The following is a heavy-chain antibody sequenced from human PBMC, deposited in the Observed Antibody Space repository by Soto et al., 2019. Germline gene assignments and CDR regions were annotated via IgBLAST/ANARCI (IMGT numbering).Heavy chain of an antibody. D-gene: IGHD6-13*01. CDR2: IGTAGDT. CDR1: GFTFSSYD. J-gene: IGHJ4*02. V-gene: IGHV3-13*01. CDR3: AREGGGYSSSWYGFDY. Sequence: GGSLRLSCAASGFTFSSYDMHWVRQATGKGLEWVSAIGTAGDTYYPGSVKGRFTISRENAKNSLYLQMNSLRAEDTAVYYCAREGGGYSSSWYGFDYWGQGTLVTVSS.